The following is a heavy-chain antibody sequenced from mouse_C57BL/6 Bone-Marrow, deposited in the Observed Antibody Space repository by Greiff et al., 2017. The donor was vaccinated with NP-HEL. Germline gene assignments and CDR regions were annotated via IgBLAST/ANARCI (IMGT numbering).Heavy chain of an antibody. Sequence: EVQLQQSGTVLARPGASVKMSCKTSGYTFTSYWMHWVKQRPGQGLEWIGAIYPGNSDTSYNQKFKGKAKLTAFTSASTAYMELSRLTNADSAVYYDTRAFYYYGSSYPYWGQGTTLTVSS. CDR3: TRAFYYYGSSYPY. CDR1: GYTFTSYW. D-gene: IGHD1-1*01. V-gene: IGHV1-5*01. J-gene: IGHJ2*01. CDR2: IYPGNSDT.